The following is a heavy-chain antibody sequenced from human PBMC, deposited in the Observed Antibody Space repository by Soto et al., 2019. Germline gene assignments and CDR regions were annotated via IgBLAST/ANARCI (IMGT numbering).Heavy chain of an antibody. CDR1: GGSISSGDYY. V-gene: IGHV4-30-4*02. D-gene: IGHD3-3*01. Sequence: PSETLSLTCTVSGGSISSGDYYWSWIRQPPGKGLEWIGYIDYRGSTYYNQSLRSRLTISVDTSKNQISLKLSSVTAADTAVYYCARGGRTIFGRYFDYWGQGTLVTVS. J-gene: IGHJ4*02. CDR3: ARGGRTIFGRYFDY. CDR2: IDYRGST.